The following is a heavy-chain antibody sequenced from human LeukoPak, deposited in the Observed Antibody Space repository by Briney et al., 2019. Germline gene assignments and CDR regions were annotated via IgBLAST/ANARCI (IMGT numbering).Heavy chain of an antibody. CDR1: GGSISSYY. Sequence: PSETLSLTCTVSGGSISSYYWSWIRQPPGKGLEWIGYIYYSGSTNYNPSLKSRVTISVDTSKNQFSLKLSSVTAADTAVYYCARFSREMATISHFDYWGQGTLVTVSS. J-gene: IGHJ4*02. CDR2: IYYSGST. V-gene: IGHV4-59*08. D-gene: IGHD5-24*01. CDR3: ARFSREMATISHFDY.